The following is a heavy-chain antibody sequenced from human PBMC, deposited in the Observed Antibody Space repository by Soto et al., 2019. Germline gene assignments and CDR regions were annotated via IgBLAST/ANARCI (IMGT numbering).Heavy chain of an antibody. J-gene: IGHJ4*02. D-gene: IGHD3-9*01. CDR2: INTANGNT. CDR3: ARDSQVLTGYFAY. V-gene: IGHV1-3*04. CDR1: GYTFITYA. Sequence: ASVKVSCKASGYTFITYAIHWVRQAPGQRLEWLAWINTANGNTKFSQKLQGRVTISSDTSASTAYMELSSLRSEDTAVYYCARDSQVLTGYFAYWGQGTLVTVSS.